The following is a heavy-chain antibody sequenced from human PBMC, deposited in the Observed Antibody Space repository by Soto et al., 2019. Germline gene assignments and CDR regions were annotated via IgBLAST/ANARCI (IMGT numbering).Heavy chain of an antibody. CDR3: ATTYCSGGYCFSSEY. J-gene: IGHJ4*02. Sequence: PGGSLRLSCAASGITFRGYSMSWVRQSPGKGLEWVASITSDSSDIYYEDSVKGRFTISRDNGENSLYLQMTSLGAEDTGVYYCATTYCSGGYCFSSEYWGRGVLVTVSS. CDR1: GITFRGYS. CDR2: ITSDSSDI. D-gene: IGHD2-15*01. V-gene: IGHV3-21*01.